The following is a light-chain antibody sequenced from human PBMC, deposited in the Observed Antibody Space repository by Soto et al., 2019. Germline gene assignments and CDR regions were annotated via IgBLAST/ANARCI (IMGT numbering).Light chain of an antibody. Sequence: DIQISQSPSPLSGSVGDRLPITSRDSKSISSWLAWYQQTPGKAPKLLIYKASSLESGVPSRFGSSGAGTACTRTISSLKHDDVETDGCQHYNRYSEAFGQGTKVDIK. CDR3: QHYNRYSEA. CDR1: KSISSW. J-gene: IGKJ1*01. CDR2: KAS. V-gene: IGKV1-5*03.